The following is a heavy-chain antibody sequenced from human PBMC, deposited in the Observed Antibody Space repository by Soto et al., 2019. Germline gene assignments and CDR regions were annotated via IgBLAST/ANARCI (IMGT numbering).Heavy chain of an antibody. V-gene: IGHV2-5*02. CDR3: AHRAEAARPFDP. Sequence: QITLKESGPTLVQPTQTLTLTCTFSGFSLTTSGEGVGWIRQPPGKALEWLALIYWDDDKRYSPSLESRLTITKDTHRSQVVLTITNIDPVDTATYYCAHRAEAARPFDPWGQGTLVTLSS. CDR2: IYWDDDK. CDR1: GFSLTTSGEG. D-gene: IGHD6-6*01. J-gene: IGHJ5*02.